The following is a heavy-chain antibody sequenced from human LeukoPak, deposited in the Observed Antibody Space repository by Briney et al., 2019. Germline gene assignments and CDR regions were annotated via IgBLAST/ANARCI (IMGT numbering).Heavy chain of an antibody. D-gene: IGHD5-24*01. CDR2: IDYSGST. CDR3: ARRWLHRKGFDY. CDR1: GGSISSSSYH. Sequence: SETLSLTCTVSGGSISSSSYHWGWIRQPPGKGLEWIGSIDYSGSTYKNPSLKSRVTISEDTPKNQFSLKLSSVTAADTAVYYCARRWLHRKGFDYWGQGTPVTVSS. V-gene: IGHV4-39*01. J-gene: IGHJ4*02.